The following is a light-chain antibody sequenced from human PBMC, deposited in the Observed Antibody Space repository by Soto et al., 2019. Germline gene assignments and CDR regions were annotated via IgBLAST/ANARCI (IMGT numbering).Light chain of an antibody. CDR3: QEYNDWPQT. Sequence: ETVMTQSPVILSVSPGDTATLSCRASQTVTINLAWYQQKPGHSPRLLIYGALNIASGVPARFSGSGSGTDFTFTISSLQSEDLGICFCQEYNDWPQTFGRGTRVEIK. CDR1: QTVTIN. J-gene: IGKJ1*01. CDR2: GAL. V-gene: IGKV3-15*01.